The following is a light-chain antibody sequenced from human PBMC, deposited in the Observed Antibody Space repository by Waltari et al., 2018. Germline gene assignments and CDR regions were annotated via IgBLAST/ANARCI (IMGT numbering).Light chain of an antibody. CDR1: NIGSKS. CDR3: QVWDSSSDHYV. J-gene: IGLJ1*01. CDR2: DHR. Sequence: SYVLTQPPSVSVAPGKTARITCGGNNIGSKSVPWYQQKPGQAPVLVVYDHRGRPSGIPERFSGSNSGNTATLTISRVEAGDEADYYCQVWDSSSDHYVFGTGTKVTVL. V-gene: IGLV3-21*03.